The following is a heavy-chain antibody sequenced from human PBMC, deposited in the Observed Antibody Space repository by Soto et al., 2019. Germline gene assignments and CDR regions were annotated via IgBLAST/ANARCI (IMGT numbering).Heavy chain of an antibody. CDR3: AKGGDSSSWKNWFDP. CDR1: GFTFSNYA. J-gene: IGHJ5*02. V-gene: IGHV3-23*01. CDR2: ISGSGSSI. D-gene: IGHD6-13*01. Sequence: GGSLRLSCAASGFTFSNYAMTWFRQAPGKGLEWVSGISGSGSSIYYADSVKGRFTISRDNSKNTLYLQMNSLRAEDTAVYYCAKGGDSSSWKNWFDPWGQGTLVTVSS.